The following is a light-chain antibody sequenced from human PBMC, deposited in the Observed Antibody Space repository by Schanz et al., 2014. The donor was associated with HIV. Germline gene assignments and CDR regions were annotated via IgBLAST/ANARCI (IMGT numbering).Light chain of an antibody. CDR1: QSISTY. Sequence: EIVLTQSPATLSLSPGERATLSCRASQSISTYLAWYQQKPGQAPRLLIYDASGGATGIPARFRGSGSGTDFTLTISRLEPEDFAVYYCQQYGSSPWTFGQGTKVEIK. V-gene: IGKV3-20*01. J-gene: IGKJ1*01. CDR2: DAS. CDR3: QQYGSSPWT.